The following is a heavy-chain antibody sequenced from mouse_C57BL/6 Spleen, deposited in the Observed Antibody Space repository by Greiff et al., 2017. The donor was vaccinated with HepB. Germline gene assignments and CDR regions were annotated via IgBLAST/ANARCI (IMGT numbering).Heavy chain of an antibody. CDR2: IDPSDSYT. CDR3: ARMALYAMDY. J-gene: IGHJ4*01. Sequence: QVQLQQSGAELVKPGASVKLSCKASGYTFTSYWMQWVKQRPGQGLEWIGEIDPSDSYTNYNQKFKGKATLTVDTSSSTAYMQLSSLTSEDSAVYYCARMALYAMDYWGQGTSVTVSS. V-gene: IGHV1-50*01. CDR1: GYTFTSYW.